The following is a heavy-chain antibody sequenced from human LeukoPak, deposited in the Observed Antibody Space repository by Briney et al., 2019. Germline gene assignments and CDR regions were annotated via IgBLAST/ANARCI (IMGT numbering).Heavy chain of an antibody. CDR3: ARGTMVRGVIILKKYYYYYMDV. V-gene: IGHV4-34*01. D-gene: IGHD3-10*01. CDR1: GGSFSGYY. Sequence: SETLSLTCAVCGGSFSGYYWSWIRQPPGKGLEWIGEINHSGSTNYNPSLKSRVTISVDTSKNQFSLKLSSVTAADTAVYYCARGTMVRGVIILKKYYYYYMDVWGKGTTVTVSS. J-gene: IGHJ6*03. CDR2: INHSGST.